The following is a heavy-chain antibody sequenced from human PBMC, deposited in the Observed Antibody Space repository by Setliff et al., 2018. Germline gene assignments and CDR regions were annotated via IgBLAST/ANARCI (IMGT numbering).Heavy chain of an antibody. CDR1: GFTFSSYS. J-gene: IGHJ5*02. CDR2: IKSDGSST. Sequence: PGGSLRLSCAASGFTFSSYSMNWVRQAPGKGLEWVSRIKSDGSSTNYADSVKGRFTISRDNSKNTLYLQMGSLRAEDMAVYYCARSRTGEYSSGWLNWFDPWGQGTLVTVSS. D-gene: IGHD6-19*01. V-gene: IGHV3-74*01. CDR3: ARSRTGEYSSGWLNWFDP.